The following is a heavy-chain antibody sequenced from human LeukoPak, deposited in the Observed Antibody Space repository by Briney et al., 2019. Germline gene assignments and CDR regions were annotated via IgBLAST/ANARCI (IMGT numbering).Heavy chain of an antibody. D-gene: IGHD6-13*01. CDR2: ISSSSSYL. Sequence: TGGSLRLSCAASGFTFSSYSMNWVRQAPGKGLEWVSSISSSSSYLYYADSVKGRFTISRDNAKNSLYLQMNSLRAEDTAVYYCARERVSSSCIDYWGQGTLVTVSS. J-gene: IGHJ4*02. CDR3: ARERVSSSCIDY. V-gene: IGHV3-21*01. CDR1: GFTFSSYS.